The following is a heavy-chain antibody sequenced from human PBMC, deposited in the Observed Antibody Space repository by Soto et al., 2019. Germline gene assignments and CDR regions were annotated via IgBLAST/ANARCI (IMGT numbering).Heavy chain of an antibody. CDR2: IWYDGSNK. D-gene: IGHD5-18*01. Sequence: GGSLRLSCAASGFTFSSYGMHWVRQAPGKGLEWVAVIWYDGSNKYYADSVKGRFTISRDNSKNTLYLQMNSLRAEDTAVYYCAREKQLWSTDTLYYWGQGTLVTVSS. J-gene: IGHJ4*02. V-gene: IGHV3-33*01. CDR1: GFTFSSYG. CDR3: AREKQLWSTDTLYY.